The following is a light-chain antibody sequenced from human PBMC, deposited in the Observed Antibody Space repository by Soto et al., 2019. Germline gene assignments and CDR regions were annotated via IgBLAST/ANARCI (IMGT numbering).Light chain of an antibody. CDR3: SSYTSSSTYV. Sequence: QSVLTQPPSVSRSPGQSVTISCTGTSSDVGGYNRVSWYRQPPGTAPKLMIYEVSSRPSGVPDRFSGSKSGNTASLTISGLQAEDEADYYCSSYTSSSTYVFGTGTKVTVL. CDR2: EVS. CDR1: SSDVGGYNR. J-gene: IGLJ1*01. V-gene: IGLV2-18*02.